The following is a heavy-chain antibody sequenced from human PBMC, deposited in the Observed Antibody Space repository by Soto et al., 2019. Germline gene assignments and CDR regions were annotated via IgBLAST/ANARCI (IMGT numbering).Heavy chain of an antibody. CDR2: IYYRGST. V-gene: IGHV4-39*01. CDR1: GGSITSSSYY. D-gene: IGHD4-4*01. Sequence: SETLSLTCAVSGGSITSSSYYWGWIRQAPGRGLEWIGTIYYRGSTYYNPSLESRVTISADTSKNQLSLNLRSVTAADTAVYYCASPAGADYTFDYWGQGILVTVSP. CDR3: ASPAGADYTFDY. J-gene: IGHJ4*02.